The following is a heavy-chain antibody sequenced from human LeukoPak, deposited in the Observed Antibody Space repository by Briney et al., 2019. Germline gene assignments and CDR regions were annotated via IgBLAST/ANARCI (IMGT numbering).Heavy chain of an antibody. CDR2: FDPEDGET. V-gene: IGHV1-24*01. Sequence: GASVKVSCKVSGYTLTELSMHWVRQAPGKGLEWMGGFDPEDGETIYAQKFQGRVTMTEDTSTDTAYMELSNLRSEDTAVYYCATVVPAANSWFDPWGQGTLVTVSS. J-gene: IGHJ5*02. D-gene: IGHD2-2*01. CDR3: ATVVPAANSWFDP. CDR1: GYTLTELS.